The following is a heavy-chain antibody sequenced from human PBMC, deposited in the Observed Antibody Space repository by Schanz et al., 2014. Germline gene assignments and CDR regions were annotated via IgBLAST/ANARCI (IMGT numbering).Heavy chain of an antibody. CDR1: GFTFSTCA. V-gene: IGHV3-48*03. D-gene: IGHD3-3*01. CDR3: ARYGFRKFGVVYGLAV. CDR2: VSSYDTTV. J-gene: IGHJ6*02. Sequence: VQLVESGGGVVQPGRSLRLSCAASGFTFSTCAMHWVRQAPGKGLEWISYVSSYDTTVSYADSVKGRFTISRDNAKNSVYLQMNSLRVEDTAVYYCARYGFRKFGVVYGLAVWGQGTTVTVS.